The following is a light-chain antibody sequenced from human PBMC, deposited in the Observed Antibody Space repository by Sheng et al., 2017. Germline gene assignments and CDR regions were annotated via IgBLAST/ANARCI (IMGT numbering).Light chain of an antibody. CDR1: QSISSNY. Sequence: EIVLTQSPGTLSLSPGERATLSCRASQSISSNYLAWYQQKPGQAPRLLIYDASNRATAIPARFSGSGSGTDFTLTISSLEPEDFAVYYCQQRSNWPLTFGGGTKVEIK. CDR2: DAS. CDR3: QQRSNWPLT. V-gene: IGKV3-11*01. J-gene: IGKJ4*01.